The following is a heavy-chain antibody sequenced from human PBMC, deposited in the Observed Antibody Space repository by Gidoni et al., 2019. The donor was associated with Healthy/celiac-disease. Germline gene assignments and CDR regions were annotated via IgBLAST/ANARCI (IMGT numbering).Heavy chain of an antibody. CDR3: ARRGYDYVWGSYSWAFDI. CDR2: IKQDGSEK. D-gene: IGHD3-16*02. J-gene: IGHJ3*02. CDR1: GFTFSSSW. Sequence: EVQLVESGGGLVQPGGSLRLSCAASGFTFSSSWMSWVRQAPGKGLVWVANIKQDGSEKYYVDSVKGRFTISRDNAKNSLYLQMNSLRAEDTAVYYCARRGYDYVWGSYSWAFDIWGQGTMVTVSS. V-gene: IGHV3-7*01.